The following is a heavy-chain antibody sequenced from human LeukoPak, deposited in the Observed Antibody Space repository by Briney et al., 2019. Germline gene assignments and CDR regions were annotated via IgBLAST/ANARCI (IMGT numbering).Heavy chain of an antibody. V-gene: IGHV3-21*01. J-gene: IGHJ4*02. D-gene: IGHD6-19*01. Sequence: GGSLRLSCAASGFTFSSYNMNWVRQAPGKGLEWVSSISSSSSYIYYVDSVKGRFTISRDNAKNSLYLQMNSLRAEDTAVYYCAREANAVAHYWGQGTLVTVSS. CDR1: GFTFSSYN. CDR3: AREANAVAHY. CDR2: ISSSSSYI.